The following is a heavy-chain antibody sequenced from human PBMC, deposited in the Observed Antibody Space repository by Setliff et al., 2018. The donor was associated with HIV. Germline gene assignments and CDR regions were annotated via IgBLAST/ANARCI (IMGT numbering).Heavy chain of an antibody. CDR2: IYYSGST. J-gene: IGHJ4*02. CDR3: AREYCSAGSCYSGR. D-gene: IGHD2-15*01. CDR1: GGSIRSSSDY. Sequence: PSETLSLTCTVSGGSIRSSSDYWGWIRQPPGKGLEWIGYIYYSGSTYYNPSLKSRITISVDTSKNQFSLKLSSVTAADTAVYYCAREYCSAGSCYSGRWGQGMLVTVSS. V-gene: IGHV4-39*02.